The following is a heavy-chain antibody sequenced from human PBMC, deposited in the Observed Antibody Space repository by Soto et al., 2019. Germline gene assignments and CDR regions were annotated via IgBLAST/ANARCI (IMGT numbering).Heavy chain of an antibody. CDR1: GYTLTDLS. V-gene: IGHV1-24*01. D-gene: IGHD4-4*01. J-gene: IGHJ3*02. CDR3: ATALALVTVVTTDAFDI. Sequence: ASVKVSCKASGYTLTDLSMHWVRQAPGKGLEWMGGFDPEDGETIYAQKFQGRVTMTEDTSTDTAYMELSSLRSEDTAVYYCATALALVTVVTTDAFDIWGQGTMVTVSS. CDR2: FDPEDGET.